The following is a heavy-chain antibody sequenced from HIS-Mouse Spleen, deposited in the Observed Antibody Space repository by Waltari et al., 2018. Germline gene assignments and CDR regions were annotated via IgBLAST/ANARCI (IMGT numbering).Heavy chain of an antibody. D-gene: IGHD6-13*01. V-gene: IGHV4-39*07. CDR1: GGSISSSSYY. CDR2: SHYGGRP. J-gene: IGHJ2*01. Sequence: QLQLQESGPGLVKPSETLSLTCTVSGGSISSSSYYWGWIRQPPGKGLEWIGSSHYGGRPYYNPTLKSRVTISVDPSKNQFSLKLSSVTAADTAVYYCAREIPYSSSWYDLYFDLWGRGTLVTVSS. CDR3: AREIPYSSSWYDLYFDL.